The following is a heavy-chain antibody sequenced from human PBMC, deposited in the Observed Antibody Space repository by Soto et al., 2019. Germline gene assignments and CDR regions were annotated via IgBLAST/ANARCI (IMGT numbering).Heavy chain of an antibody. Sequence: GSLRLSCAASGFSFSNYAMTWVRQAPGKGLEWVSAISGGGSNTFYADSVKGRFTISRDNSRKTLYLQMTSLRAEDAAVYYCAKCSATSVYDISSAPDYWGQGTLVTVSS. V-gene: IGHV3-23*01. CDR2: ISGGGSNT. CDR3: AKCSATSVYDISSAPDY. D-gene: IGHD3-16*01. J-gene: IGHJ4*02. CDR1: GFSFSNYA.